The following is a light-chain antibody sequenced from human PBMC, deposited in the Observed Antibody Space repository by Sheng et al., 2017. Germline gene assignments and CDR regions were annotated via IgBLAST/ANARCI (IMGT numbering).Light chain of an antibody. J-gene: IGKJ2*01. CDR1: QSVTRNN. V-gene: IGKV3-20*01. CDR3: QHYGASSYT. CDR2: DAS. Sequence: IVLTQSPGTLSLSPGERATLSCRASQSVTRNNVVWYQQKPGQAPRLLIYDASSRATGIPDRFSGSGSGTDFTLTISRLEPEDFAVYYCQHYGASSYTFGQGTKLDIK.